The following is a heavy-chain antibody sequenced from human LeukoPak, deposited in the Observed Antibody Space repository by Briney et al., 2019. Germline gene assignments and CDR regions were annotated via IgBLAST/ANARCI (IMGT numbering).Heavy chain of an antibody. J-gene: IGHJ4*02. V-gene: IGHV4-59*08. CDR2: IYYSGST. D-gene: IGHD6-19*01. CDR1: GGSISSYY. Sequence: PSETLSLTCTVSGGSISSYYWSWIRQPPGKGLEWIGYIYYSGSTNYNPSLKSRVTISVDTSKNQFSLKLSSVTAVDTAVYYCARRMAVAGTGYFDYWGQGTLVTVSS. CDR3: ARRMAVAGTGYFDY.